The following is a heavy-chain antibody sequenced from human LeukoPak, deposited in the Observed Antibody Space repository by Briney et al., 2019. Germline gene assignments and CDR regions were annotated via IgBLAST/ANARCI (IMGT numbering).Heavy chain of an antibody. V-gene: IGHV3-74*01. Sequence: GGSLRLSCAASGFTFSSYWMHWVRQAPGKGLVWVSRINSDGSSTSYADSVKGRFTISRDNAKNTLYLQMNSLRAEDTAVYYCARDLEYYDFWSGYLQHMDVWGKGTSVTVSS. CDR3: ARDLEYYDFWSGYLQHMDV. CDR1: GFTFSSYW. CDR2: INSDGSST. J-gene: IGHJ6*03. D-gene: IGHD3-3*01.